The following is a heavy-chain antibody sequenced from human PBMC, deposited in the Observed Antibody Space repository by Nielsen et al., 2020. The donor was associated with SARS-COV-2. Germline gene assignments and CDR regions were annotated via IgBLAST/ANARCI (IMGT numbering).Heavy chain of an antibody. CDR3: AKASGYGDYDY. V-gene: IGHV3-9*01. D-gene: IGHD4-17*01. CDR2: ISWNSGSI. J-gene: IGHJ4*02. Sequence: GGSLRLSCAASGFTFSSYGMHWVRQAPGKGLEWVSGISWNSGSIGYADSVKGRFTISRDNAKNSLYLQMNSLRAEDTALYYCAKASGYGDYDYWGQGTLVTVSS. CDR1: GFTFSSYG.